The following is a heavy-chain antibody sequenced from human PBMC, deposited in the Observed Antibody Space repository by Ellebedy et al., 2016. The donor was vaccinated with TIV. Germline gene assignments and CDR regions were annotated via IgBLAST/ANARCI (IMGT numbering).Heavy chain of an antibody. CDR1: GFTLRTYV. D-gene: IGHD5-24*01. Sequence: GESLKISCAASGFTLRTYVMHWVRQAPGEGLQWLSSIFEDGSLKWYADSVKGRFTISRDDAKTTTFLQMTSLRAEDTALYFCARVGRSPHNWSFDYWGQGTLVTVSS. V-gene: IGHV3-30*07. CDR3: ARVGRSPHNWSFDY. J-gene: IGHJ4*02. CDR2: IFEDGSLK.